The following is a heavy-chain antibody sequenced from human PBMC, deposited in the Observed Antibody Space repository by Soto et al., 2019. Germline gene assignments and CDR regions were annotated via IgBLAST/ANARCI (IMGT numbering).Heavy chain of an antibody. J-gene: IGHJ4*02. D-gene: IGHD4-17*01. Sequence: CKGSGYSFTSYWIGWVRQMPGKGLEWMGIIYPGDSDTRYSPSFQGQVTISADKSISTAYLQMSSLRGEDTAVYYCAKNRGRVTTSWHFDYWGQGTLVTVSS. V-gene: IGHV5-51*01. CDR3: AKNRGRVTTSWHFDY. CDR1: GYSFTSYW. CDR2: IYPGDSDT.